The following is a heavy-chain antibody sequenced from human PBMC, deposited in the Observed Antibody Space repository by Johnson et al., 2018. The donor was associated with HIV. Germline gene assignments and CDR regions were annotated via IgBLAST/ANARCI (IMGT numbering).Heavy chain of an antibody. CDR3: TTMSALWFGDIHVFGDGFDI. D-gene: IGHD3-10*01. CDR1: GFTFTDAW. CDR2: IKRKTDGGTT. V-gene: IGHV3-15*01. Sequence: VQLVESGGGLVKPGGSVRLSCAVSGFTFTDAWMSWVRQAPGKGLEWVGRIKRKTDGGTTDYAAPVKGRFSISRDDSKNTLYLQMNGLKTEDTAMYYCTTMSALWFGDIHVFGDGFDIWGQGTMVTVSS. J-gene: IGHJ3*02.